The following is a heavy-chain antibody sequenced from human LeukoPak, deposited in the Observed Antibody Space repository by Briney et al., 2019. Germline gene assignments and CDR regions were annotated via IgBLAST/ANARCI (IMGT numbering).Heavy chain of an antibody. Sequence: PGESLKISCKGSGYSFTSYWISWVRQIPGKGLEWMGRIDPSDSYTNYSPSFQGHVTISADKSISTAYLQWSSLKASDTAMYYCASAYSSGSVFLSWGQGTLVNVTS. D-gene: IGHD6-19*01. CDR1: GYSFTSYW. V-gene: IGHV5-10-1*01. J-gene: IGHJ5*02. CDR2: IDPSDSYT. CDR3: ASAYSSGSVFLS.